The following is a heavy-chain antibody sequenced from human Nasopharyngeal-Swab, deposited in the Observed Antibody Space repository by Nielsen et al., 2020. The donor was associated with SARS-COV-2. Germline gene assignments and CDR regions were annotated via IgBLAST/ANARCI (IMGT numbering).Heavy chain of an antibody. CDR3: ARDLRHYDFWSGYYTGIYFQH. D-gene: IGHD3-3*01. Sequence: VRQAPGKGLEWVANIKQDGSEKYYVDSVKGRFTISSDNAKNSLYLQMNSLRAEDTAVYYCARDLRHYDFWSGYYTGIYFQHWGQGTLVTVSS. CDR2: IKQDGSEK. J-gene: IGHJ1*01. V-gene: IGHV3-7*03.